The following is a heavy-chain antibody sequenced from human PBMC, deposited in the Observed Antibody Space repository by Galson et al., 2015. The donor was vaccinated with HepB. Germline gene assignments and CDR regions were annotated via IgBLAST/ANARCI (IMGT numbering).Heavy chain of an antibody. CDR1: GFTFSSYS. CDR3: ARDFFGYAILFDY. J-gene: IGHJ4*02. CDR2: LSSSSSTI. D-gene: IGHD3-16*01. Sequence: SLRLSCAASGFTFSSYSMNWVRQAPGKGLEWVSYLSSSSSTIYYADSVKGRFTISRDNAKNSLYLQMNSLRDEDTAVYYCARDFFGYAILFDYWGQGTLVTVSS. V-gene: IGHV3-48*02.